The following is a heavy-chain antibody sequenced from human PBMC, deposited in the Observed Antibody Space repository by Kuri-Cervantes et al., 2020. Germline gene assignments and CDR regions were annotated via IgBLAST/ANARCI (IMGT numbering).Heavy chain of an antibody. Sequence: GGSLRLSCAASGFTVSSNYMSWVRQAPGKGLEWVSVIYSGGSTYYADSVKGRFTISRDNSKNTLYLQMNSLRAEDTAVYYCAREMYSSSPFDYLGQGTLVTVSS. CDR1: GFTVSSNY. J-gene: IGHJ4*02. V-gene: IGHV3-66*02. CDR3: AREMYSSSPFDY. CDR2: IYSGGST. D-gene: IGHD6-13*01.